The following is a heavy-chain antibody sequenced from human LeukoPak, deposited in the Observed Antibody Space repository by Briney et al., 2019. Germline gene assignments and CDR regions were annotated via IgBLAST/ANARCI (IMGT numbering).Heavy chain of an antibody. D-gene: IGHD6-6*01. Sequence: SETLSLTCAVYGGSFSGYYWSWIRQPPGKGLEWIGEINHSGSTNYNPSLKSRVTISVDTSKNQFSLKLSSVTAADTAVYYCARGPLRVISNYIAARVYIDYWGQGTLVTVSS. CDR3: ARGPLRVISNYIAARVYIDY. CDR1: GGSFSGYY. CDR2: INHSGST. J-gene: IGHJ4*02. V-gene: IGHV4-34*01.